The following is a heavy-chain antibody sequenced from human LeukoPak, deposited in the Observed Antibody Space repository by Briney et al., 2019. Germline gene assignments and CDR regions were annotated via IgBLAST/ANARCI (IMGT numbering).Heavy chain of an antibody. V-gene: IGHV1-24*01. J-gene: IGHJ4*02. Sequence: ASVKVSCKVSGYTLTELSMHWVRQAPGKGLEWMGGFDPEDGETIYAQKFQGRVTMTEDTSTDTAYMELSSLRSEGTAVYYCATSQYYDILTGYFGSGWGQGTLVTVSS. CDR1: GYTLTELS. D-gene: IGHD3-9*01. CDR2: FDPEDGET. CDR3: ATSQYYDILTGYFGSG.